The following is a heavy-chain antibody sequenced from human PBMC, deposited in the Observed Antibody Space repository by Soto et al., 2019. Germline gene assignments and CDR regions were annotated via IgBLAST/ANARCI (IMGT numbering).Heavy chain of an antibody. J-gene: IGHJ4*02. Sequence: PGGSLRLSCAASGFTFSSYAMRWVRQAPGKGLEWVAVISYDGSNKYYADSVKGRFTISRDNSKNTLYLQMNSLRAEDTAVYYCARAPRLSNGGKDGYYFDYWGQGTLVTVSS. V-gene: IGHV3-30-3*01. CDR3: ARAPRLSNGGKDGYYFDY. CDR2: ISYDGSNK. CDR1: GFTFSSYA. D-gene: IGHD2-15*01.